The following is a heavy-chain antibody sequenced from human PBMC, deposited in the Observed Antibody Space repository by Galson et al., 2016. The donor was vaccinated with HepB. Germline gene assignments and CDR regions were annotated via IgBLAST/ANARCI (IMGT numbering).Heavy chain of an antibody. J-gene: IGHJ4*02. V-gene: IGHV3-74*01. Sequence: SLRLSCAASGFNFSYDWMHWVRQTEGRGLTYIAHIDEDGSETSYADSVKGRFTISRDNAMDTVYLQMDRLRADDTGVYFCAKGGPEGTGTLDSWGQGTQVTVSS. D-gene: IGHD1-1*01. CDR3: AKGGPEGTGTLDS. CDR2: IDEDGSET. CDR1: GFNFSYDW.